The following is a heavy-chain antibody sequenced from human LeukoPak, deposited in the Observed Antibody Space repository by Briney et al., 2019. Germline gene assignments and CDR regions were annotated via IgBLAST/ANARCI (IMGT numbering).Heavy chain of an antibody. D-gene: IGHD1-1*01. Sequence: ASVKVSCKASGYTFTNYYMHWVRQAPGQGLEWMGIIHSGGGTTTYAQKFQGRVTMTRDTSTSTVYMELSSLRSEDTAVHYCARDGTHHSWDYWGQGTLVTVSS. J-gene: IGHJ4*02. CDR2: IHSGGGTT. V-gene: IGHV1-46*01. CDR1: GYTFTNYY. CDR3: ARDGTHHSWDY.